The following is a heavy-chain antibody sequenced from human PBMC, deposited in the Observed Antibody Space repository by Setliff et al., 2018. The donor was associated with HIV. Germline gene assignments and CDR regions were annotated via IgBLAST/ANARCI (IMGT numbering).Heavy chain of an antibody. CDR3: ARGAYGSGSYEINF. J-gene: IGHJ4*02. D-gene: IGHD3-10*01. Sequence: GGSLRLSWAASGFTFNSYGIHWVRQAPGKGLEWVSYVSSSAKTIYYVDSVKGRFTISRDNAQNSLYLQMNSLRAEDTAVYYCARGAYGSGSYEINFWGQGTLVTVSS. CDR2: VSSSAKTI. V-gene: IGHV3-48*03. CDR1: GFTFNSYG.